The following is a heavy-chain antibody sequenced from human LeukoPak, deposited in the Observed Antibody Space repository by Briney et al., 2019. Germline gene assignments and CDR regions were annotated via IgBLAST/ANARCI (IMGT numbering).Heavy chain of an antibody. CDR3: ATREGRRFSSETFYYGMDV. Sequence: GASVKVSCKASGYTFTGYYMHWVRQAPRQGLEWMGWINPNSGGTNYAQKFQGRVTMTRDTSISTAYMELSRLRSDDTAVYYCATREGRRFSSETFYYGMDVWGQGTTVTVSS. CDR1: GYTFTGYY. D-gene: IGHD3-16*01. J-gene: IGHJ6*02. V-gene: IGHV1-2*02. CDR2: INPNSGGT.